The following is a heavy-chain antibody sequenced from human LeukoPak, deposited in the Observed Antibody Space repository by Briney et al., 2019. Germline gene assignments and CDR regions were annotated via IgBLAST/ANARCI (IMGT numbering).Heavy chain of an antibody. Sequence: PVKVSCKASGGTFSSYAISWVRQAPGQGLEWMGGIIPIFGTANYAQKFQGRVTITADKSTSTVYMELSSLISEDTAVYYCARGSSRGPRDAFDFWGQGTMVTLSS. CDR2: IIPIFGTA. D-gene: IGHD2-15*01. CDR3: ARGSSRGPRDAFDF. V-gene: IGHV1-69*06. CDR1: GGTFSSYA. J-gene: IGHJ3*01.